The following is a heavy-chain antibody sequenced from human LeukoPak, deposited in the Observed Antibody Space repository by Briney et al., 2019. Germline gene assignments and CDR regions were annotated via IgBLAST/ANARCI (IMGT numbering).Heavy chain of an antibody. CDR1: GGSISSYY. CDR3: ARGRGFLDY. CDR2: INHSGST. D-gene: IGHD3-10*01. V-gene: IGHV4-34*01. Sequence: SETLSLTCTVSGGSISSYYWSWIRQPPGKGLEWIGEINHSGSTNYNPSLKSRVTISVDTSKNQFSLKLSSVTAADTAVYYCARGRGFLDYWGQGTLVTVSS. J-gene: IGHJ4*02.